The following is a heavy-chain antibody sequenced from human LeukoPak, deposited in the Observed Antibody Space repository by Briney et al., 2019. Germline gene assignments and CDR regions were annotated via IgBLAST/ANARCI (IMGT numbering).Heavy chain of an antibody. J-gene: IGHJ4*02. CDR2: IFYSGNT. CDR3: ARLAAISGSDYPDD. Sequence: SETLSLTCTVSGVSISSYYWSWIRQPPGKGLQWIGYIFYSGNTIYNPSLRSRVTISADTSKNHFSLRLRSVTAADTAVYYCARLAAISGSDYPDDWGQGTLVTVSS. CDR1: GVSISSYY. D-gene: IGHD1-26*01. V-gene: IGHV4-59*08.